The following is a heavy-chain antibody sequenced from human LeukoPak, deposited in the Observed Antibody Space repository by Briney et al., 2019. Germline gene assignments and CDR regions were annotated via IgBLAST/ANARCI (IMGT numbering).Heavy chain of an antibody. V-gene: IGHV3-23*01. Sequence: GGSLRLSCAASGFTFSSFAMSWVRQAPGKGPEWVSAISSGGSRTFYVDSVRGRFTISRHTSENTLYLQMNSLRAEDTAVYYCAKSNFDYGDGNAFDFWGHGTMVTVSS. D-gene: IGHD4-17*01. J-gene: IGHJ3*01. CDR2: ISSGGSRT. CDR3: AKSNFDYGDGNAFDF. CDR1: GFTFSSFA.